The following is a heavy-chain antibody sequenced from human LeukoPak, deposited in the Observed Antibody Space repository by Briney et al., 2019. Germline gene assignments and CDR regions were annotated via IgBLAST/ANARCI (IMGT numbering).Heavy chain of an antibody. V-gene: IGHV3-20*04. CDR2: INWNGGST. CDR1: GFTFDDYG. Sequence: SGGPLRLSCAASGFTFDDYGMSWVRQAPGKGLEWVSGINWNGGSTGYADSVKGRFTISRDNAKNSLYLQMNSLRAEDTALYYCARGSFSGSYCDYWGQGTLVTVSS. CDR3: ARGSFSGSYCDY. J-gene: IGHJ4*02. D-gene: IGHD1-26*01.